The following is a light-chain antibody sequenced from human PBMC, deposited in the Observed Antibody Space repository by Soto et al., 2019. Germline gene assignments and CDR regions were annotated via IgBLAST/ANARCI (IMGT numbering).Light chain of an antibody. Sequence: DIVMTQSPLSLPVTPGEPASISCRSSQSLLHDNGYNYLDWYLQKPGQSPHLLIFLGSNRASGVPDRFSGSGSGTDFTLKISRVEAEDVGVYYCMQTLRTPPTFGQGTKVEIK. V-gene: IGKV2-28*01. CDR1: QSLLHDNGYNY. J-gene: IGKJ1*01. CDR3: MQTLRTPPT. CDR2: LGS.